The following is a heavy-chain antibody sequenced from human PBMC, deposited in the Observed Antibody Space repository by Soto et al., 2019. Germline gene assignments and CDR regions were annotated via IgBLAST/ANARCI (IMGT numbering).Heavy chain of an antibody. J-gene: IGHJ4*02. D-gene: IGHD6-19*01. CDR2: ISYDGSNK. CDR3: ANLAVAGFDY. Sequence: PGGSLRLSCAASGFTFSSYAMHWVRQAPGKGLEWVAVISYDGSNKYYADSVKGRFTISRDNSKNTLCLQMNSLRAEDTAVYYCANLAVAGFDYWGQGTLVTVSS. CDR1: GFTFSSYA. V-gene: IGHV3-30-3*01.